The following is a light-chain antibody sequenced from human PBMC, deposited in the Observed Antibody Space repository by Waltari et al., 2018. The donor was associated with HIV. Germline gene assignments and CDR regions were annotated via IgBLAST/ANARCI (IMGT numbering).Light chain of an antibody. V-gene: IGLV1-47*01. CDR3: AAWDASLSVWV. CDR2: RSN. CDR1: SSNIGSNY. Sequence: QSVLTQPPSASGTPGQRVTISCSGSSSNIGSNYVYWYRQLPGTAPKLLCYRSNHRPAGVLDRCSGFKSGTSASLAISGLRSENEADYYCAAWDASLSVWVFGGGTKLTVL. J-gene: IGLJ3*02.